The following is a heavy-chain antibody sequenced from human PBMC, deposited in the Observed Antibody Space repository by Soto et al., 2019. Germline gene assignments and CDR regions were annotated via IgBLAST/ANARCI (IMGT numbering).Heavy chain of an antibody. D-gene: IGHD2-15*01. CDR1: EVTFSSYA. Sequence: EEQLLESGGGLVQPGGSLRLSCAASEVTFSSYAMSWVRQAPGKGLEWVSAICGSGGSTYYADSVKGRFTISRDNSKNTLYLNMNSRRAEDTAVYYCAKGECSGGSCYCAMDVCCQGTTVTVSS. CDR3: AKGECSGGSCYCAMDV. CDR2: ICGSGGST. V-gene: IGHV3-23*01. J-gene: IGHJ6*02.